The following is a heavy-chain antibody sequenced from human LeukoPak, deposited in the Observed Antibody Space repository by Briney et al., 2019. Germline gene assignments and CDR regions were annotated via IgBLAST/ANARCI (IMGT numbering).Heavy chain of an antibody. CDR2: INPNSGGT. CDR3: ARGPEQQLIKWYYFDY. J-gene: IGHJ4*02. D-gene: IGHD6-13*01. Sequence: ASVKVSCKASGYTFTGYYMHWVRQAPGQGLEWMGWINPNSGGTSYAQKFQGWVTMTRDTSISTAYMELSRLRSDDTAVYYRARGPEQQLIKWYYFDYWGQGTLVTVSS. CDR1: GYTFTGYY. V-gene: IGHV1-2*04.